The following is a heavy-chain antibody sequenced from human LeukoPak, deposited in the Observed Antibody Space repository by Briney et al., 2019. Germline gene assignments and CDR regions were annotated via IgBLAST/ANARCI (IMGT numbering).Heavy chain of an antibody. CDR1: GFTFSNYA. Sequence: GGSLRLSCAASGFTFSNYAMAWVRQAPGKGLEWVSSISGSGGSTYYADSVKGRFTISRDNSKNTLYLQMNSLRAEDTAVYYCAKDISQGYTYGFIEQDFWGQGTPVTVSS. V-gene: IGHV3-23*01. J-gene: IGHJ4*02. D-gene: IGHD5-18*01. CDR2: ISGSGGST. CDR3: AKDISQGYTYGFIEQDF.